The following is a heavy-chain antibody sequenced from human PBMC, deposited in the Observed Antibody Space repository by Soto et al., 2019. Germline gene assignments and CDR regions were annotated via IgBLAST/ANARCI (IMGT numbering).Heavy chain of an antibody. V-gene: IGHV1-69*01. D-gene: IGHD6-6*01. J-gene: IGHJ6*02. CDR1: GGTFSSYA. CDR2: IIPIFGTA. CDR3: ARGPWYSSSSIGYYYYGMDV. Sequence: QVLLVQSGAEVKKPGSSVKVSCKASGGTFSSYAISWVRQAPGQGLEWMGGIIPIFGTANYAQKFQGRVTITADESTSTAYMELSSLRSEDTAVYYCARGPWYSSSSIGYYYYGMDVWGQGTTVTVSS.